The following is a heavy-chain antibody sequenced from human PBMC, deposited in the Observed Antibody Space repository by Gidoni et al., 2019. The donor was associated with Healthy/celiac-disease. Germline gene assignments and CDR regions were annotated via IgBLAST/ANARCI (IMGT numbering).Heavy chain of an antibody. D-gene: IGHD3-22*01. CDR1: GGTFSRYA. CDR2: LIPMFGTA. CDR3: ARGFGSDSSDFYYYY. J-gene: IGHJ4*02. V-gene: IGHV1-69*01. Sequence: QVQLVQSGAEVKKPGSSVKVSCKASGGTFSRYAISWVRQAPGQGLEWMGGLIPMFGTANYAQKYQGRVTITADESTSTAYMELRSLRSDDAAVYYCARGFGSDSSDFYYYYWGQGTLVTVSS.